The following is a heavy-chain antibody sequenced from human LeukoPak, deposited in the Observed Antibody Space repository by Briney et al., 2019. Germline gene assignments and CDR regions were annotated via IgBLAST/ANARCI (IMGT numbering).Heavy chain of an antibody. J-gene: IGHJ4*02. Sequence: SETLSLTCAVYGGSFSGYYWNWIRQSPGKGLEWIGEINHSGSTNYNPSLKSRVTISLDTSNNQFSLKLSSVTAADTAAYYCARRPTGIDYWGQGTLVTVSS. CDR1: GGSFSGYY. CDR2: INHSGST. V-gene: IGHV4-34*01. D-gene: IGHD4-17*01. CDR3: ARRPTGIDY.